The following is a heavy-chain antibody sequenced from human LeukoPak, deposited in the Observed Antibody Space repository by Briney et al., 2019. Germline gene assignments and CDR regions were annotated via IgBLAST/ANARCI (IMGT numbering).Heavy chain of an antibody. J-gene: IGHJ3*02. D-gene: IGHD4-11*01. Sequence: GGSLRLSGAPAGFTFSNYSISLVHQAAGKGLEWVSSMISSSSYSYDAASVEGRFTISRNNSKNTLYLQMNSLRDEDTAVYYCAKVFADYMWHHDAFDIWGQGTMVSVSS. CDR3: AKVFADYMWHHDAFDI. CDR1: GFTFSNYS. V-gene: IGHV3-21*01. CDR2: MISSSSYS.